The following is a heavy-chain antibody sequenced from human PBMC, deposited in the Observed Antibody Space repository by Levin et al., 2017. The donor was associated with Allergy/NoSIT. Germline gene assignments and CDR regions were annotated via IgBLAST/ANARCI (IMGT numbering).Heavy chain of an antibody. V-gene: IGHV3-23*01. CDR2: ISGSDDST. J-gene: IGHJ4*02. Sequence: GESLKISCAASGFTFSSYAMSWVRQAPGKGLEWVSAISGSDDSTYYADSVKGRFTISRDTSKNTLYLQMNSLRAEDTAVYYCARAPTHSSTNPFEDYWGQGTLVTVSS. CDR3: ARAPTHSSTNPFEDY. CDR1: GFTFSSYA. D-gene: IGHD2-2*01.